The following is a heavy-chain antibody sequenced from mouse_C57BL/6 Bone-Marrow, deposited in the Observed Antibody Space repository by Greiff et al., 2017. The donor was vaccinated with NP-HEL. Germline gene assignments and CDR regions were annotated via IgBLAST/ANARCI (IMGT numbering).Heavy chain of an antibody. J-gene: IGHJ3*01. CDR2: IYPRSGNT. CDR1: GYTFTSYG. CDR3: ARWHIYYGNSVFAY. D-gene: IGHD2-1*01. V-gene: IGHV1-81*01. Sequence: QVQLQQSGAELARPGASVKLSCTASGYTFTSYGISWVKQRTGQGLEWIGEIYPRSGNTYYNEKFKGKATLTADKSSSTAYMELRSLTSEDSAVYFWARWHIYYGNSVFAYWGQGTLVTVSA.